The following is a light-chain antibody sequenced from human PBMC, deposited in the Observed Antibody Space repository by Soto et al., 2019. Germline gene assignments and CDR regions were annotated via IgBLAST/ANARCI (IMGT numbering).Light chain of an antibody. CDR2: KTS. V-gene: IGKV1-39*01. J-gene: IGKJ3*01. Sequence: DIQMTQSPASLSASVGDRITITCRASQSVTHYLNWYQQKPGKAPQLLIYKTSNLESGVPSRFSGSGSGTDFTLTISSLQPEDFATYYCQQSFDSPLTFGPGTRVDI. CDR1: QSVTHY. CDR3: QQSFDSPLT.